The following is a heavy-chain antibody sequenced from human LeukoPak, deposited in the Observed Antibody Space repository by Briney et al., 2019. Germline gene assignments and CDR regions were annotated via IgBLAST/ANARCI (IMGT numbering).Heavy chain of an antibody. CDR1: GFXFNNHD. J-gene: IGHJ3*01. CDR3: AKPRDIDSWAFDV. D-gene: IGHD2-15*01. CDR2: ISYDGRNK. V-gene: IGHV3-30*18. Sequence: GGSLRLSCAASGFXFNNHDMHWVRQAPGKGLEWVAGISYDGRNKYYADSVKGRFTISRDNSKNTLNLQMNSLRTEDTAVYYCAKPRDIDSWAFDVWGQGTMVTVS.